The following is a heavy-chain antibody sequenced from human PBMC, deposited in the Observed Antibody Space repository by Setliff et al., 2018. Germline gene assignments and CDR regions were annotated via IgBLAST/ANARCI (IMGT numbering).Heavy chain of an antibody. CDR3: ARLPRTVTHFDY. CDR1: GVSIRSYY. V-gene: IGHV4-59*01. J-gene: IGHJ4*02. D-gene: IGHD4-17*01. CDR2: IFYSGSS. Sequence: TLSLTCTVSGVSIRSYYWSWIRQPPGKGLEWIGYIFYSGSSNYNPSLQSRVSISVDTSKNQLSLKLDSLTAADTAVYFCARLPRTVTHFDYWGQGARVTVSS.